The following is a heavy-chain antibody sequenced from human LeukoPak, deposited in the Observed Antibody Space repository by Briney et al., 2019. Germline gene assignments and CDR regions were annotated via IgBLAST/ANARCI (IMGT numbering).Heavy chain of an antibody. J-gene: IGHJ4*02. CDR3: ARGIAVAGTPYFDY. D-gene: IGHD6-19*01. Sequence: GGSLRLSCAASGFTFSSYGMNWVRQAPGKGLEWVSSISSSSYIYYADSVKGRFTISRDNAKNSLYLQMNSLRAEDTAVYYCARGIAVAGTPYFDYWGQGTLVTVSS. CDR1: GFTFSSYG. CDR2: ISSSSYI. V-gene: IGHV3-21*01.